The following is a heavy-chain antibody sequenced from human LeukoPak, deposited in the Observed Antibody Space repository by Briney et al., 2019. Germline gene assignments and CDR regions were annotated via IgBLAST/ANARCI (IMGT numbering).Heavy chain of an antibody. D-gene: IGHD1-26*01. CDR1: GGSFSGYY. CDR3: ASRVGYFDY. V-gene: IGHV4-34*01. J-gene: IGHJ4*02. CDR2: INHSGST. Sequence: SETLSLTCAVYGGSFSGYYWSWIRQPPGKGLEWIGEINHSGSTNYNPSLKSRVTISVDTSKNQFSLKPSSVTAADTAVYYCASRVGYFDYWGQGTLVTVSS.